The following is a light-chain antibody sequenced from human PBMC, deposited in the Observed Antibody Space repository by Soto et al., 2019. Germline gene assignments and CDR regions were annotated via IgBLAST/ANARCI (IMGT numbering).Light chain of an antibody. CDR1: SSDVCGYNY. V-gene: IGLV2-14*01. J-gene: IGLJ1*01. Sequence: QSVLTQPASVSGSPGQSITISCTGTSSDVCGYNYVSWYQQHPGKAPKFMIYDVSNRPSGVSNRFSGSKSGNTASLTISGLQAGDEADYYCSSYTTSNTRQIVFGTGTKVTVL. CDR3: SSYTTSNTRQIV. CDR2: DVS.